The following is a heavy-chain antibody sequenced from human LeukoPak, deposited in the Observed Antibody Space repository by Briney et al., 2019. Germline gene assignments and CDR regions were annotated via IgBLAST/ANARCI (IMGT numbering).Heavy chain of an antibody. CDR3: AREIGYSYGPPGY. CDR2: IYHSGST. J-gene: IGHJ4*02. Sequence: SETLSLTFTVSGYSISSGYYWGWIRQPPGKGLEWIGSIYHSGSTYYNPSLKSRVTISVDTSKNQFSLKLSSVTAADTAVYYCAREIGYSYGPPGYWGQGTLVTVSS. CDR1: GYSISSGYY. V-gene: IGHV4-38-2*02. D-gene: IGHD5-18*01.